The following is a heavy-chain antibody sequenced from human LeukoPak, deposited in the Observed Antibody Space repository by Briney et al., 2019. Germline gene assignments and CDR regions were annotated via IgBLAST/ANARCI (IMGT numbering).Heavy chain of an antibody. D-gene: IGHD3-10*01. J-gene: IGHJ4*02. V-gene: IGHV3-15*01. CDR3: TTDLGTYYHGSQRLIPIDY. CDR2: IKSKTDGETT. Sequence: GGSLRLSCVDSGFTFINAWMSWVRQAPGKGLEWIGRIKSKTDGETTNYAEPVRGRFTISRDDSKSAVYLQMNSLKIEDTAVYYCTTDLGTYYHGSQRLIPIDYWGQGTLVTVSS. CDR1: GFTFINAW.